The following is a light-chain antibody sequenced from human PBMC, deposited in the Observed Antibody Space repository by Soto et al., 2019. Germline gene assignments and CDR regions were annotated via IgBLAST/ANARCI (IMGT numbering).Light chain of an antibody. Sequence: AIRMTQSPSSLSASTGDRVTMTCRSSQGISSYLAWYQQKPGKAPKLLIYAASTLQSGVPSRFSGSGSGTDFTLSINSLQPEDFATYYCQQYNGYSTWTFGQGTKVDI. CDR2: AAS. CDR1: QGISSY. CDR3: QQYNGYSTWT. V-gene: IGKV1-8*01. J-gene: IGKJ1*01.